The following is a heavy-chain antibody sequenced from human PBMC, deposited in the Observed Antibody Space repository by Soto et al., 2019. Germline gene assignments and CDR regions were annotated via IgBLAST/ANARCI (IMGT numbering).Heavy chain of an antibody. J-gene: IGHJ5*02. Sequence: PSETLSLTCTVSGGSTSSYYWSWIRQPPGKGLEWIGYIYYSGSTNYNPSLKSRVTISVDTSKNQFSLKLSSVTAADTAVYYCARADPYCSGGSCYSVGWFDPWGQGTLVTVSS. V-gene: IGHV4-59*08. CDR1: GGSTSSYY. CDR3: ARADPYCSGGSCYSVGWFDP. D-gene: IGHD2-15*01. CDR2: IYYSGST.